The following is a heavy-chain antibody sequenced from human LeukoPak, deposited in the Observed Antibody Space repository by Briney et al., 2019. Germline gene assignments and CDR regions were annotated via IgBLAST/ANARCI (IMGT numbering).Heavy chain of an antibody. D-gene: IGHD4-17*01. CDR2: ISSSSSYI. V-gene: IGHV3-21*01. CDR3: ARDRLTTVTTFDAFDI. Sequence: GGSLGLSCAASGFTFSSYSMNWVRQAPGKGLEWVSSISSSSSYIYYADSVKGRFTISRDNAKNSLYLQMNSLRAEDTAVYYCARDRLTTVTTFDAFDIWGQGTMVTVSS. J-gene: IGHJ3*02. CDR1: GFTFSSYS.